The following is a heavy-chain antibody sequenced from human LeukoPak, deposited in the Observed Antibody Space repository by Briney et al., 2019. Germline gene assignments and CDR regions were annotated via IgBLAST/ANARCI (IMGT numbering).Heavy chain of an antibody. Sequence: PGGSLRLSCAASGFTFSSYWMHWVRQAPGKGLVWVSRINSDGSSTSYADSVKGRFTISRDNSKNTLYLQMNSLRAEDTAVYYCAKDKRYCSGGSCYYPDYWGQGTLVTVSS. V-gene: IGHV3-74*01. CDR2: INSDGSST. CDR3: AKDKRYCSGGSCYYPDY. D-gene: IGHD2-15*01. J-gene: IGHJ4*02. CDR1: GFTFSSYW.